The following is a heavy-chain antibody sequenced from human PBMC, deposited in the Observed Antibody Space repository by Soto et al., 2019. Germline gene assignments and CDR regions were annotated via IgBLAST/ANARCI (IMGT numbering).Heavy chain of an antibody. D-gene: IGHD4-17*01. V-gene: IGHV3-11*01. Sequence: QVQLVESGGGLVKPGGSLRLSCAASGFTFSDYYMSWIRQAPGKGLEWVSYISSRGGTIYYADSVKGRFTISRDNAKNSLFLQMNSLRAEDTAVYYCAGGMATVTAFDSWGQGTLVIVSS. CDR3: AGGMATVTAFDS. CDR1: GFTFSDYY. CDR2: ISSRGGTI. J-gene: IGHJ4*02.